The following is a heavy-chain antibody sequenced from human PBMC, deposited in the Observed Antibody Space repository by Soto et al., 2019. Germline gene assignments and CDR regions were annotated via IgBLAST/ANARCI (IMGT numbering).Heavy chain of an antibody. CDR3: ATGGYYPDY. V-gene: IGHV3-15*01. D-gene: IGHD3-10*01. Sequence: LRLSCAGSGFTFSNAWMNWVRQAPGKGLEWVGRVKSKTHGGTTDYAAPVKGRFTISRDDSENTVFLQMNSLKTEDTAVYYCATGGYYPDYWGQGTLVTVSS. CDR2: VKSKTHGGTT. J-gene: IGHJ4*02. CDR1: GFTFSNAW.